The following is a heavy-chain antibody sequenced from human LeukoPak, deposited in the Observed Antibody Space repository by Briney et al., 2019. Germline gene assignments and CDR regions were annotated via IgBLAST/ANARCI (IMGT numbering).Heavy chain of an antibody. D-gene: IGHD3-16*02. V-gene: IGHV3-21*01. CDR2: ISSSSSYI. CDR3: ARDLAGDYYDYVWGSYRLAPPDY. J-gene: IGHJ4*02. CDR1: GFTFSSYS. Sequence: GGSLRLSCAASGFTFSSYSMNWVRQAPGKGLEWVSSISSSSSYIYYADSVKGRFTISRDNAKNSLYLQMNSLRAEDTAVYYCARDLAGDYYDYVWGSYRLAPPDYWGQGTLVTVSS.